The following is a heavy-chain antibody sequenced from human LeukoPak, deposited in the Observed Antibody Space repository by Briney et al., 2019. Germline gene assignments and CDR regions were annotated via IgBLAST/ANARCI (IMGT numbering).Heavy chain of an antibody. D-gene: IGHD2-15*01. CDR2: IYYSGST. Sequence: ASETLSLTCTVSGGSISSGGYYWSWIRQHPGKGLEWIGYIYYSGSTYYNPSLKSRVTISVDKSKNQFSLKLSSVTAADTAVYYCARDVLLGYCSGGSCYSIYYYYGMDVWGQGTTVTVSS. V-gene: IGHV4-31*03. CDR1: GGSISSGGYY. J-gene: IGHJ6*02. CDR3: ARDVLLGYCSGGSCYSIYYYYGMDV.